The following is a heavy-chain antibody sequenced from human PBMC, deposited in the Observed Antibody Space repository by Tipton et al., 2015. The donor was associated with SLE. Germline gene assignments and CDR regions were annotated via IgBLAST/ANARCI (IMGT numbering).Heavy chain of an antibody. D-gene: IGHD1-26*01. CDR3: ARDLGQLGVPPHYYYGMDV. CDR1: GGSIGSGDYY. V-gene: IGHV4-61*09. Sequence: LRLSCTVSGGSIGSGDYYWTWIRQPAGKGLEWIGHISSTGSTSYNSSLRSRVTISSDTSKNQFSLRLTYVTAADTAVYYCARDLGQLGVPPHYYYGMDVWGQGTTVTVSS. J-gene: IGHJ6*02. CDR2: ISSTGST.